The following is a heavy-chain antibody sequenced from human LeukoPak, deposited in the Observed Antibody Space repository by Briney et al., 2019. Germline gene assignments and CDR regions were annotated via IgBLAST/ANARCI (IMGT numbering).Heavy chain of an antibody. D-gene: IGHD1-26*01. CDR2: ISYDGSNK. V-gene: IGHV3-30*04. J-gene: IGHJ4*02. CDR1: GFTFSSYA. Sequence: GGSLRLSCAASGFTFSSYAMHWVRQAPGKGLEWVAVISYDGSNKYYADSVKGRFTMSRDNSKNTLYLQMNSLRAEDTAVYYCARAPPKGWELPSDYWGQGTLVTVSS. CDR3: ARAPPKGWELPSDY.